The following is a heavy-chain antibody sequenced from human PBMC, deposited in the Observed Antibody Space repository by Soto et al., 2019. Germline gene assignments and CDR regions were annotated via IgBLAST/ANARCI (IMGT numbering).Heavy chain of an antibody. CDR3: ARGRYCSGGSCSGNFDY. V-gene: IGHV1-46*01. CDR1: GYTFTSYY. D-gene: IGHD2-15*01. CDR2: INPSGGST. Sequence: QVQLVQSGAEVKKPGASVKVSCKASGYTFTSYYMHWVRQAPGQGLEWMGIINPSGGSTSYAQKSQGRVTVTRDTSTSTVYMELSSLRSEDTAVYYCARGRYCSGGSCSGNFDYWGQGTLVTVSS. J-gene: IGHJ4*02.